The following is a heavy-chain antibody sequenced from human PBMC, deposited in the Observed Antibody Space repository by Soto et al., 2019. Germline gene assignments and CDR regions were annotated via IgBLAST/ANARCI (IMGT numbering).Heavy chain of an antibody. CDR3: VHRRVQIFDF. Sequence: SGPTLVNPTQTLTLTCTFSGFSLRTSGEGVGWIRQPPGKALEWLALVYWDDDKRYSPSLKSRLTITKDTSKNQVVLTMTNMDPVDKATYYCVHRRVQIFDFWGQGALVTVSS. V-gene: IGHV2-5*02. J-gene: IGHJ4*02. CDR2: VYWDDDK. CDR1: GFSLRTSGEG. D-gene: IGHD1-1*01.